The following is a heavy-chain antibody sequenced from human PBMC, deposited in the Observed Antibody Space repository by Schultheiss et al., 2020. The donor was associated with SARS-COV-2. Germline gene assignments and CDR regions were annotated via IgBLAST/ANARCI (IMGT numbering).Heavy chain of an antibody. J-gene: IGHJ4*02. Sequence: GGSLRLSCAASGFTFSSYAMSWVRQAPGKGLEWVAVISYDGSNKYYADSVKGRFTISRDNSKNTLYLQMNSLRAEDTAVYYCARDLTTIVATIPHYWGQGTLVTVSS. CDR2: ISYDGSNK. CDR3: ARDLTTIVATIPHY. V-gene: IGHV3-30*01. D-gene: IGHD5-12*01. CDR1: GFTFSSYA.